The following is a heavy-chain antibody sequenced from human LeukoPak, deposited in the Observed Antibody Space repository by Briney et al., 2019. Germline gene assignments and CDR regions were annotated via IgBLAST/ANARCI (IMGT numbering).Heavy chain of an antibody. CDR3: ARGLELRYFDWLLRADNWFDP. D-gene: IGHD3-9*01. CDR1: GYTFTSYG. V-gene: IGHV1-18*01. CDR2: ISAYNGNT. Sequence: ASVKVSCKASGYTFTSYGISWVRQAPGQGLEWMGWISAYNGNTNYAQKLQGRVTMTTDTSTSTAYMELRSLRSDDTAVYYCARGLELRYFDWLLRADNWFDPWGQGTLVTVSS. J-gene: IGHJ5*02.